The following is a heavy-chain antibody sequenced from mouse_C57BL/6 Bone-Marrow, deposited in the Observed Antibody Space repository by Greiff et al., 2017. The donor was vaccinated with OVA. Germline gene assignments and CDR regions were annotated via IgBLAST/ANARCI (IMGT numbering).Heavy chain of an antibody. CDR2: INPNNGGT. J-gene: IGHJ3*01. Sequence: VQLQQSGPELVKPGASVKIPCKASGYTFTDYNMDWVKQSHGKSLEWIGDINPNNGGTIYNQKFKGKATLTVDKSSSTAYMELRSLTSEDTAVYYCARQDTTVVPGAWLAYWGQGTLVTVSA. V-gene: IGHV1-18*01. CDR3: ARQDTTVVPGAWLAY. D-gene: IGHD1-1*01. CDR1: GYTFTDYN.